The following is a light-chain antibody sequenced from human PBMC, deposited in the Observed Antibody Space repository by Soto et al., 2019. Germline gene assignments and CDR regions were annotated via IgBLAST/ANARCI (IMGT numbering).Light chain of an antibody. Sequence: QPVLTQSPSASASLGASVKLTCTLSSGHSNYAIAWHQQQPEKGPRFLMKLNSDGSHSKGDGIPDRFSGSSSGAERYPTVSTFQSEDEADYYCQTWVTGIHIFGGGTKLTVL. CDR2: LNSDGSH. V-gene: IGLV4-69*01. CDR3: QTWVTGIHI. J-gene: IGLJ2*01. CDR1: SGHSNYA.